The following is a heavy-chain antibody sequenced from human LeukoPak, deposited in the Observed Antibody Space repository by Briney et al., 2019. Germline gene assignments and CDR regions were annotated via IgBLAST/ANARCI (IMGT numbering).Heavy chain of an antibody. Sequence: GGSLRLSCAASGFTFDDYAMHWVRHAPGKGLEWVSGISWNSGSIGYADSVKGRFTISRDNAKNSLYLQMNSLRAEDTALYYCAKEGGSNGYYDYWGQGTLVTVSS. V-gene: IGHV3-9*01. CDR1: GFTFDDYA. CDR3: AKEGGSNGYYDY. D-gene: IGHD3-22*01. CDR2: ISWNSGSI. J-gene: IGHJ4*02.